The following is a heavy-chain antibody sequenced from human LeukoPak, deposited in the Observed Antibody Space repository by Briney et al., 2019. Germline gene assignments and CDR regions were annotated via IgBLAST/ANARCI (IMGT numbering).Heavy chain of an antibody. Sequence: ETLSLTCAVYGGSFSGYYWSWVRQAPGKGLEWVANIKQDGSEKYYVDSVKGRFTISRDNAKNSLYLQMNSLRAEDTAVYYCARDPVWGGSYYDYWGQGTLVTVSS. V-gene: IGHV3-7*03. CDR2: IKQDGSEK. D-gene: IGHD1-26*01. J-gene: IGHJ4*02. CDR3: ARDPVWGGSYYDY. CDR1: GGSFSGYY.